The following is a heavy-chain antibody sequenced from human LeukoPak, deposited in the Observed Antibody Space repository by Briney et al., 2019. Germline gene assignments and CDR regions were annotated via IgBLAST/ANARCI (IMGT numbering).Heavy chain of an antibody. CDR1: GYTFTCYY. D-gene: IGHD3-10*01. J-gene: IGHJ4*02. Sequence: ASVKVSCKASGYTFTCYYMHWVRQAPGQGLEWMGWINPNSGGTNYAQKFQGRVTMTGDTSISTAYMELSRLRSDDTAVYYCARDSSLVRGVIIPLDYWGQGSLVTVSS. V-gene: IGHV1-2*02. CDR3: ARDSSLVRGVIIPLDY. CDR2: INPNSGGT.